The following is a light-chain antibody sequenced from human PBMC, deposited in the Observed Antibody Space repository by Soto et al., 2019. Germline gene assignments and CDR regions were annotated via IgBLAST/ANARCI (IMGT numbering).Light chain of an antibody. CDR2: EAS. CDR3: QQYNTYWT. Sequence: DIQMTQFPSALSASVGDRVTITCRASQNVNNWLAWYQHKPGKAPQLLIYEASVLETGVPSRFSGSGSGTEFTLAISGLQSDDFATYYCQQYNTYWTFGPGTKVDIK. V-gene: IGKV1-5*01. CDR1: QNVNNW. J-gene: IGKJ1*01.